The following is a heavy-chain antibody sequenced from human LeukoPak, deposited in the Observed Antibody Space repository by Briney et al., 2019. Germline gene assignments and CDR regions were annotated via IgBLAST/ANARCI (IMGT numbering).Heavy chain of an antibody. V-gene: IGHV3-7*01. J-gene: IGHJ4*02. CDR2: IKPDGSEK. CDR3: ARGQLADNQ. D-gene: IGHD1-14*01. Sequence: PGGSLRLSCAISGFTFSTYWMSWVRQTPGKGLEWVAKIKPDGSEKSYVDSVKGRFTISRDNAKNSVYLQMNSLRVEDMDVYYCARGQLADNQWGQGALVTVSS. CDR1: GFTFSTYW.